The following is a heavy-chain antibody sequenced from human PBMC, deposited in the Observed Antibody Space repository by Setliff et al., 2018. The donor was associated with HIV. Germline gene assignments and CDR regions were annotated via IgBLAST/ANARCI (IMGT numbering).Heavy chain of an antibody. D-gene: IGHD6-13*01. Sequence: SVKVSCKASGGTFSSYAISWVRQAPGQGLEWMGGIIPILGIANYAQKFQGRVTITADESTSTAYMELSRLRSDDTVVYYCARASAAAGTGLDYWGQGTLVTVSS. CDR3: ARASAAAGTGLDY. CDR1: GGTFSSYA. J-gene: IGHJ4*02. CDR2: IIPILGIA. V-gene: IGHV1-69*10.